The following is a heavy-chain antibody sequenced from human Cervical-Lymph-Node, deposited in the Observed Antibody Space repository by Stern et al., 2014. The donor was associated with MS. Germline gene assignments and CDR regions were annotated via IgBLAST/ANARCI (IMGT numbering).Heavy chain of an antibody. Sequence: VQLGQSAAEVKKPGSSVKVSCQASGGTFNSYVISWVRQAPGQGLEWMGGFVTLFSKTHYAKKWQGRVTITADESRSKTYMELTSLRSDDTAVNYGARGGIGSPRLYNHFYGRDVGGQGTTVTVSS. D-gene: IGHD2-15*01. CDR2: FVTLFSKT. CDR1: GGTFNSYV. J-gene: IGHJ6*02. CDR3: ARGGIGSPRLYNHFYGRDV. V-gene: IGHV1-69*01.